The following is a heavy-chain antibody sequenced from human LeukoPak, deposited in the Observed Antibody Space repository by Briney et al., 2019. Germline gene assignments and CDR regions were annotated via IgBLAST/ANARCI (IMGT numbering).Heavy chain of an antibody. D-gene: IGHD3-9*01. V-gene: IGHV5-51*01. CDR3: AGTYYGILTGQPTDAFDI. CDR1: GYSFTSYW. J-gene: IGHJ3*02. Sequence: GESLKISCKSSGYSFTSYWIGWVRQMPGKGLEWMGIIYPDDSETRYSPSFQGQVTISADQSISTAYLQWSSLKASDTAMYYCAGTYYGILTGQPTDAFDIWGQGTMVTVSS. CDR2: IYPDDSET.